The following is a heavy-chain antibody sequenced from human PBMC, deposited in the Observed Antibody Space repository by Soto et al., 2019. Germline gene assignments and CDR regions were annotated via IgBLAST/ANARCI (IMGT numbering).Heavy chain of an antibody. V-gene: IGHV2-5*01. CDR2: IYWNNNK. CDR3: AHRLGVAATGGAFDV. Sequence: QITLKESGPTLVIPTQTLKLTCTFSGFSLTTSGAGVGWIRQPPGKALEWLAVIYWNNNKRYSPALKSSLTITKDTSNNQVVLTMTNMDPVDSATYYCAHRLGVAATGGAFDVWGQGTMVTVSS. J-gene: IGHJ3*01. CDR1: GFSLTTSGAG. D-gene: IGHD2-8*02.